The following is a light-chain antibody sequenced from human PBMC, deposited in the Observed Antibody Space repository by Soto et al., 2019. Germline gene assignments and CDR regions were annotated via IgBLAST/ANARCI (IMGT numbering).Light chain of an antibody. Sequence: QSVLTQPPSLSGAPGQRVTISCTGSSSNIGNNYVSWYQQLPGTAPKLLIYDNNKRPSGIPDRFSGSKSGTSATLGITGLQTGDEADYYCGTWDSSLSAYVFGTGTKVTVL. J-gene: IGLJ1*01. CDR1: SSNIGNNY. CDR3: GTWDSSLSAYV. CDR2: DNN. V-gene: IGLV1-51*01.